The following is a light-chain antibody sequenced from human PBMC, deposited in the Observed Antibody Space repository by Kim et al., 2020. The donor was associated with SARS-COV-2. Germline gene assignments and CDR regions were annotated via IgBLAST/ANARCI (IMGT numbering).Light chain of an antibody. CDR2: AAS. Sequence: YASEGDKVSITSRASQTISRFLNWYQQQSGRAPKRLIYAASTLQSGVPSRFSAPCSETDFTLTISGLQPDHFETYYCQQAHNIPYTFGQGTKLEI. J-gene: IGKJ2*01. V-gene: IGKV1-39*01. CDR1: QTISRF. CDR3: QQAHNIPYT.